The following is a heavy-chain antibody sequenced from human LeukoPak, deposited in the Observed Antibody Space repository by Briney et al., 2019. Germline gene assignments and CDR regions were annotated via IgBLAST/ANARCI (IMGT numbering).Heavy chain of an antibody. Sequence: KPSETLSLTCGVSGVSFSGYYWSWIRQAPGKGPEWIEEISHTGRTAYNPSLKSRVTISLDTSKNQFSLKLTFVSAADTAVYYCTRTSPGIPLDFWGQGTLVTVSS. CDR2: ISHTGRT. CDR3: TRTSPGIPLDF. D-gene: IGHD1-26*01. V-gene: IGHV4-34*01. CDR1: GVSFSGYY. J-gene: IGHJ4*02.